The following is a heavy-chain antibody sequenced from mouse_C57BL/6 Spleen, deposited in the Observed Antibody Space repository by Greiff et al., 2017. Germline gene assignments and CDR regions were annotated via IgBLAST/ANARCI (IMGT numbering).Heavy chain of an antibody. J-gene: IGHJ1*03. CDR3: ARSDYSGSSYWYFDV. V-gene: IGHV1-80*01. Sequence: QVQLQQSGAELVKPGASVKISCKASGYAFSSYWMNWVKQRPGKGLEWIGQIYPGDGDTNYNEKFKGKATLTADKSSSTAYMQLSSLTSEDSAVYFCARSDYSGSSYWYFDVWGTGTTVTVSS. D-gene: IGHD1-1*01. CDR2: IYPGDGDT. CDR1: GYAFSSYW.